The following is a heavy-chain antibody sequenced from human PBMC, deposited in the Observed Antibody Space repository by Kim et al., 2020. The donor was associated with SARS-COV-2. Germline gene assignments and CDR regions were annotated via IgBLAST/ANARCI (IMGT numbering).Heavy chain of an antibody. D-gene: IGHD6-13*01. Sequence: SETLSLTFTVSGGSISSYYWSWIRQPPGKGLEWIGYIYYSGSTNYNPSLKSRVTISVDTSKNQFSLKLSSVTAADTAVYYCARRDSSSWYRWYFDLWGRGTLVTVSS. J-gene: IGHJ2*01. CDR2: IYYSGST. V-gene: IGHV4-59*08. CDR1: GGSISSYY. CDR3: ARRDSSSWYRWYFDL.